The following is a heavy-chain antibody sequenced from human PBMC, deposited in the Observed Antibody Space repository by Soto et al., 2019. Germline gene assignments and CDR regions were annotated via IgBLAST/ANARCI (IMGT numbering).Heavy chain of an antibody. CDR1: GGSISSGGYY. V-gene: IGHV4-31*03. Sequence: SETLSLTCTVSGGSISSGGYYWSWIRQHPGKGLEWIGYIYYSGSTYYNPSLKSRVTISVDTSKNQFSLKLSSVTAADTAVYYCARGRYPYYDILTGSPGVFDYWGQGTLVTVSS. CDR2: IYYSGST. D-gene: IGHD3-9*01. CDR3: ARGRYPYYDILTGSPGVFDY. J-gene: IGHJ4*02.